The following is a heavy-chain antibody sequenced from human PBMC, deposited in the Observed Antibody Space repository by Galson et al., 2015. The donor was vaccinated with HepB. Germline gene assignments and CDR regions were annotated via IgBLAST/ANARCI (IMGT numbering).Heavy chain of an antibody. CDR2: TYYRSRWYN. D-gene: IGHD1-26*01. Sequence: CAISEDSVSSNSVAWNWIRQSPSRGLEWLGRTYYRSRWYNDYALSVKSRITINPDTSKNRFSLQLNSVTPEDTAVYYCARDIPMGNAFDIWGKGTMVIVSS. CDR1: EDSVSSNSVA. CDR3: ARDIPMGNAFDI. V-gene: IGHV6-1*01. J-gene: IGHJ3*02.